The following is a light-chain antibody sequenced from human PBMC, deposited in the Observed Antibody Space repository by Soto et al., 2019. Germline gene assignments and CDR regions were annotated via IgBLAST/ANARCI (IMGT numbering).Light chain of an antibody. J-gene: IGLJ1*01. Sequence: QPVLTQPPSVSGAPGQRVTISCTGSSSNIGAGYDVHWYQQLPGTSPKLLIYGISNRPSGVPDRFSGSKSGTSASLAITGLQAEDEADYYCQSYDSRLSGSGVFGTGTKLTVL. CDR1: SSNIGAGYD. CDR2: GIS. V-gene: IGLV1-40*01. CDR3: QSYDSRLSGSGV.